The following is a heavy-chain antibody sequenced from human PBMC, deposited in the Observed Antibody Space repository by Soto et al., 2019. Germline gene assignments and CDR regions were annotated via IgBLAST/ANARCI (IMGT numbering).Heavy chain of an antibody. D-gene: IGHD4-17*01. CDR3: AHRGYGNFPRDNWFHA. Sequence: AGVGWIRQPPGKGLEWLALIYWNDEKRYSPSLKSRLTITKDTSKNQVVLLMTDMDPVDTATYYCAHRGYGNFPRDNWFHAWGQVTLVTLT. CDR1: AG. CDR2: IYWNDEK. J-gene: IGHJ5*02. V-gene: IGHV2-5*01.